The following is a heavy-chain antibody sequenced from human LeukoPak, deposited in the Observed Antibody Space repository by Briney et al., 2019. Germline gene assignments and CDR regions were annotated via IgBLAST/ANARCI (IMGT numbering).Heavy chain of an antibody. D-gene: IGHD3-16*02. Sequence: GGSLRLSCAASGFTFSSYSMNWVRQAPGKGLEWMAVISFDGNQEYYPDSVKGRFTISRDNSKNTLYLQMNGLKTEDTAVYYCAREGSIVARTDYWGQGALVIVSS. J-gene: IGHJ4*02. CDR2: ISFDGNQE. CDR3: AREGSIVARTDY. V-gene: IGHV3-30*03. CDR1: GFTFSSYS.